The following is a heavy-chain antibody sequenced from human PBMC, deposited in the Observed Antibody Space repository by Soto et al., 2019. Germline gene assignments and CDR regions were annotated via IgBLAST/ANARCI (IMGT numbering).Heavy chain of an antibody. CDR1: GFTFTSYG. J-gene: IGHJ5*02. CDR2: ISYDGSLE. D-gene: IGHD6-13*01. Sequence: GGSLRLSCAASGFTFTSYGMQWVRQAPGEGLEWVAVISYDGSLEYYADSVKGRFTISRDNSKNTVYLEMNSLRSEDTAVYYCARVFSDSSSFFDPWGQGTLVTVSS. CDR3: ARVFSDSSSFFDP. V-gene: IGHV3-30*03.